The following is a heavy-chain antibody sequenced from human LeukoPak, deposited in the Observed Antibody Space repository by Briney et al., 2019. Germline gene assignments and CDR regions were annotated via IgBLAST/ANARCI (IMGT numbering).Heavy chain of an antibody. V-gene: IGHV3-73*01. CDR3: TRLIAAAGSLGN. CDR2: IRSKANSYAT. Sequence: GGSLRLSCAASGFTFSGSAMHWVRQASGKGLEWVGRIRSKANSYATAYAASVKGRFTISRDDSKNTAYLQMNSLKTEDTAVYYCTRLIAAAGSLGNWGQGTLVTVSS. J-gene: IGHJ4*02. CDR1: GFTFSGSA. D-gene: IGHD6-13*01.